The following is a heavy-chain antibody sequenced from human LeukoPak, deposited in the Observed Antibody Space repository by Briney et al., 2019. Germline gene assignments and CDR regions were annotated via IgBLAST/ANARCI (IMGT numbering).Heavy chain of an antibody. V-gene: IGHV3-21*01. CDR1: GFTFSSYS. CDR2: ISSSSSYI. Sequence: PGGSLTLSCAASGFTFSSYSMNWVRQAPGKGLVWGSSISSSSSYIYYADSVKGRFTISRDNAKNSLYLKMNSLRAEDTAVYYCARDLYYSGSWYPNWLDPWGQGTLVTVSS. D-gene: IGHD6-13*01. J-gene: IGHJ5*02. CDR3: ARDLYYSGSWYPNWLDP.